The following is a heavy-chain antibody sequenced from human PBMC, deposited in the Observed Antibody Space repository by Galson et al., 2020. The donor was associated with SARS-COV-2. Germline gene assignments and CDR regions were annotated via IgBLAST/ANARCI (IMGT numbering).Heavy chain of an antibody. V-gene: IGHV3-7*04. Sequence: GESLKISRVGSGFTFSSHWMSWVRQAPGKGLEWVADIKPDGSDKYYVDSVKGRFTIARDNAKNSLYLQMNSLGAEDTAVYYCARGHWGRDYWGQGTLVTVSS. J-gene: IGHJ4*02. CDR1: GFTFSSHW. CDR3: ARGHWGRDY. CDR2: IKPDGSDK. D-gene: IGHD7-27*01.